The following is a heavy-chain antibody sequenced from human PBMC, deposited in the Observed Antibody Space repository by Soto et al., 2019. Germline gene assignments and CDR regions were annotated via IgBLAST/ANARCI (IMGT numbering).Heavy chain of an antibody. J-gene: IGHJ4*02. CDR1: GYTFTSYA. V-gene: IGHV1-3*01. D-gene: IGHD2-21*01. CDR3: ARDLSHRIPDY. Sequence: ASVKVSCKAFGYTFTSYAIHWVRQAPGQRLEWMGWINAGNGNTKYSQKFQGRVTITRDTSASTAYMELTSLRSEDTAVYYCARDLSHRIPDYWGQGTLVTVSS. CDR2: INAGNGNT.